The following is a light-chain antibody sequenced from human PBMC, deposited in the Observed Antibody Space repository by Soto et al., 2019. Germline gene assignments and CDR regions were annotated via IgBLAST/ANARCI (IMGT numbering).Light chain of an antibody. V-gene: IGLV2-23*01. Sequence: QSALTQPASVSGSPGQSITISCTGTSSDVGSYNLVSWYQQHPGKAPKLMIYEGSKRPSGVSNRFSGSKSGNTASLTISGLQAADEADYYCCSYAGSSSHVVFGGGTQLTVL. J-gene: IGLJ2*01. CDR3: CSYAGSSSHVV. CDR2: EGS. CDR1: SSDVGSYNL.